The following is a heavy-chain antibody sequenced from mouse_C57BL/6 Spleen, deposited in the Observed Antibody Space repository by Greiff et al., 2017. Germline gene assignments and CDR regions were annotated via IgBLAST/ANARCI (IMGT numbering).Heavy chain of an antibody. CDR2: INPNNGGT. CDR1: GYTFTDYN. J-gene: IGHJ4*01. Sequence: EVQLQQSGPELVKPGASVKMSCKASGYTFTDYNMHWVKQSHGKGLEWIGYINPNNGGTSYNQKFKGKATLTGNNSSSTAYIYLRSLTPEDSAAYYGASDSYCTNYDSMDYWGQGTSVTVSS. D-gene: IGHD2-5*01. V-gene: IGHV1-22*01. CDR3: ASDSYCTNYDSMDY.